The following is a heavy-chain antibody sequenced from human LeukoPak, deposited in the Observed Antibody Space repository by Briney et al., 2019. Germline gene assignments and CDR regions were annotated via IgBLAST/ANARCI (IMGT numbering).Heavy chain of an antibody. CDR3: AREDQQQLRAFDI. J-gene: IGHJ3*02. Sequence: SETLSLTCTVSGGSISSYYWSWIRQPPGKGLEWIGYIYYSGSTNYNPSLKSRVTISVDTSKNQFSLKLSSVTAADTAVYYCAREDQQQLRAFDIWGQGTLVTVSS. CDR2: IYYSGST. V-gene: IGHV4-59*12. CDR1: GGSISSYY. D-gene: IGHD6-13*01.